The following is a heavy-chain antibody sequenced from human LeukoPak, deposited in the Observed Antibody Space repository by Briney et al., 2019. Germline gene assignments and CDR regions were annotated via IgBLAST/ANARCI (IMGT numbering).Heavy chain of an antibody. V-gene: IGHV4-4*09. CDR1: GGSISNYY. CDR3: ARLFGDGRNRGVMDV. CDR2: IYTSGST. D-gene: IGHD3-3*01. J-gene: IGHJ6*03. Sequence: PSETLSLTCTASGGSISNYYWSWVRQPPGKGLEWIRYIYTSGSTKYSPSLKSRVIMSVDTSRDQFSLNLNSVTPADTAVYYCARLFGDGRNRGVMDVWGKGTTVTVSS.